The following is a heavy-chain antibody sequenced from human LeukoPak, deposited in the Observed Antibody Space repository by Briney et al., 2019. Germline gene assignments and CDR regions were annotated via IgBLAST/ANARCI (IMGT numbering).Heavy chain of an antibody. D-gene: IGHD6-19*01. Sequence: GESLKISCKGSGYSFTSYWIGWVRQMTGKGLEWMGMIYPGDSDTRYSPSLQGQVTLSADKSLSTASLQWSRLKASDTAMYYCARHFVAVAGNDAFDIWGQGTMVTVSS. J-gene: IGHJ3*02. CDR2: IYPGDSDT. CDR1: GYSFTSYW. CDR3: ARHFVAVAGNDAFDI. V-gene: IGHV5-51*01.